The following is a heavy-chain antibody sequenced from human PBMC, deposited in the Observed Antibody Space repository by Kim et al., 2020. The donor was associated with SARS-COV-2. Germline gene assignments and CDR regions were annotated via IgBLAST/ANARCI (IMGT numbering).Heavy chain of an antibody. CDR1: GFSFNEYA. J-gene: IGHJ6*02. CDR2: ITYEGSSQ. D-gene: IGHD3-3*01. Sequence: GGSLRLSCAASGFSFNEYALHWVRQAPGKGLEWVAIITYEGSSQFYADAVKGRFTISRDKSKNTLYLQMNSLRPEDTAVYYCARPPEKWLLYFGMDVWGQGTTVTVSS. V-gene: IGHV3-30-3*01. CDR3: ARPPEKWLLYFGMDV.